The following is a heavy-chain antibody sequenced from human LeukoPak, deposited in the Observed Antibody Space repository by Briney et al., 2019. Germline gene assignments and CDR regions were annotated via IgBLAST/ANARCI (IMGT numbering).Heavy chain of an antibody. D-gene: IGHD2-15*01. CDR1: GGSISSDY. V-gene: IGHV4-59*01. J-gene: IGHJ4*02. Sequence: PSETLSLTCTVSGGSISSDYWSWIRQPPGKGLEWIGYIYYSGSTNYNPSLKSRVTISVDTSKNQFSLKPSSVTAADTAVYYCARASVARHFDYWGQGTLVTVSS. CDR3: ARASVARHFDY. CDR2: IYYSGST.